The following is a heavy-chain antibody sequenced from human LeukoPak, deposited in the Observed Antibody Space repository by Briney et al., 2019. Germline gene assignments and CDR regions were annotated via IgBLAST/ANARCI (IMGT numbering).Heavy chain of an antibody. CDR2: ISYDGSNK. D-gene: IGHD3-22*01. Sequence: GGSLRLSCAASGFTFSSYGMHWVRQAPGKGLEGVAVISYDGSNKYYADSVKGRFTISRDNSKNTLYLQMNSLRAEDTAVYYCAKDKAYYDSSGPQYWGQGTLVTVSS. CDR3: AKDKAYYDSSGPQY. CDR1: GFTFSSYG. J-gene: IGHJ4*02. V-gene: IGHV3-30*18.